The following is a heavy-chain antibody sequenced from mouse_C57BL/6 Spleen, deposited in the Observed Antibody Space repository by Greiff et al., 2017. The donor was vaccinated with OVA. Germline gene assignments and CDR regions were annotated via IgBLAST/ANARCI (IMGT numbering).Heavy chain of an antibody. J-gene: IGHJ1*03. CDR3: ARIGWLLRLRYFDV. CDR1: GYTFTDYY. Sequence: EVQLQQSGPVLVKPGASVKMSCKASGYTFTDYYMNWVKQSHGKSLEWIGVINPYNGGTSYNQKFKGKATLTVDKSSSTAYMELNSLTSEDSAVYYCARIGWLLRLRYFDVWGTGTTVTVSS. CDR2: INPYNGGT. D-gene: IGHD2-3*01. V-gene: IGHV1-19*01.